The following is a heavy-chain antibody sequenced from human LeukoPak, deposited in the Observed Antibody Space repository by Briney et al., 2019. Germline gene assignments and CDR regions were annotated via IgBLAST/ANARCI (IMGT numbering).Heavy chain of an antibody. D-gene: IGHD3-10*01. CDR3: TTSVALLWFGELLGEDDY. Sequence: GGSLRLSCAASGFTFSNAWMSWVRQAPGKGLEWVGRIKSKTDGGTTDYAAPVKGRFTISRDDSKNTLYLQMNSLKTADTAVYYCTTSVALLWFGELLGEDDYWGQGTLVTVSS. V-gene: IGHV3-15*01. CDR1: GFTFSNAW. CDR2: IKSKTDGGTT. J-gene: IGHJ4*02.